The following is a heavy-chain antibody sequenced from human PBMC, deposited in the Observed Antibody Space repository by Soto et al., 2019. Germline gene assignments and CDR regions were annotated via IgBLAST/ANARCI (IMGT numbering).Heavy chain of an antibody. CDR3: AREPNESFYFDY. Sequence: ASVKVSCKGFGYIFTGYYIHWLRQAPGQGLEWLGILWPTTRNTGYAQRFQGRVTMTRDTSTGTVYMELTSLKSDDTAVYYCAREPNESFYFDYWGQGTQVTVSS. V-gene: IGHV1-46*01. CDR2: LWPTTRNT. CDR1: GYIFTGYY. J-gene: IGHJ4*02.